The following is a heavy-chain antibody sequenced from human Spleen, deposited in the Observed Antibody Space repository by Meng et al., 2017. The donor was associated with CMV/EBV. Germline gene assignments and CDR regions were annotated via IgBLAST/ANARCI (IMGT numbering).Heavy chain of an antibody. J-gene: IGHJ4*02. CDR3: ARGRAGYNMNYFHY. Sequence: SVKVSCKASGDTFSKYAISWVREAPGQGLEWLGGFIPRINIANYAQKFQGRVTITADSSTNTGYMELRSLTSDDAAVYYCARGRAGYNMNYFHYWGQGTVVTVS. D-gene: IGHD5-24*01. CDR1: GDTFSKYA. V-gene: IGHV1-69*10. CDR2: FIPRINIA.